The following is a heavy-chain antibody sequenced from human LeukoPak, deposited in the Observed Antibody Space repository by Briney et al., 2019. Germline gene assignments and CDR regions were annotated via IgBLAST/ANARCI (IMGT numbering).Heavy chain of an antibody. CDR1: GFTYSSYG. CDR3: ARDRSSPYCSSTSCSDDY. D-gene: IGHD2-2*01. J-gene: IGHJ4*02. Sequence: GGSLRLSCAASGFTYSSYGMHWVRQAPGKGLEWVAVIWYDGSNKYFADSVKGRFTISRDNSKNTLYLQMNSLRAEDTAVYYCARDRSSPYCSSTSCSDDYWGQGTLVTVSS. V-gene: IGHV3-33*01. CDR2: IWYDGSNK.